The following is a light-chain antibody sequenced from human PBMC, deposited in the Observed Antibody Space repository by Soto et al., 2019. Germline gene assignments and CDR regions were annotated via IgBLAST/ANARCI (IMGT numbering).Light chain of an antibody. CDR3: KHYMRNSEA. CDR2: EAS. V-gene: IGKV1-5*03. CDR1: QTISSG. Sequence: DIQMTQSPSTLSGSVGDRVTITCRASQTISSGLAWYQQKPGKAPKLLIYEASTLKSGVPSRFSGSASETGFTLTISSLHPDDVATYYRKHYMRNSEAFGQGATVDMK. J-gene: IGKJ1*01.